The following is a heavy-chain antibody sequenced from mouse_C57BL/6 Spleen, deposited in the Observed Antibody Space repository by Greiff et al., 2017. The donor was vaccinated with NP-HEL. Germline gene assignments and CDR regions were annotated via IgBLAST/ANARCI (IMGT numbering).Heavy chain of an antibody. Sequence: EVQGVESGGGLVKPGGSLKLSCAASGMHWVRQAPEKGLEWVAYISSGSSTIYYADTVKGRFTISRDNAKNTLFLQMTSLRSEDTAMYYCARAYGSSDWYFDVWGTGTTVTVSS. CDR3: ARAYGSSDWYFDV. D-gene: IGHD1-1*01. CDR1: G. J-gene: IGHJ1*03. CDR2: ISSGSSTI. V-gene: IGHV5-17*01.